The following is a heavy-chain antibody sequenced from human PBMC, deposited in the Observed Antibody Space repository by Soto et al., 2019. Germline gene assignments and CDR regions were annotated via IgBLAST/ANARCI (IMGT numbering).Heavy chain of an antibody. CDR2: ISSSSSYI. Sequence: GGSLRLSCAASGFTFSSYSMNWVRQAPGKGLEWVSSISSSSSYIYYADSVKGRFTISRDNAKNSLYLQMNSPRAEDTAVYYCARTPSSGWSTEFDPWGQGTLVTVSS. J-gene: IGHJ5*02. V-gene: IGHV3-21*01. D-gene: IGHD6-19*01. CDR3: ARTPSSGWSTEFDP. CDR1: GFTFSSYS.